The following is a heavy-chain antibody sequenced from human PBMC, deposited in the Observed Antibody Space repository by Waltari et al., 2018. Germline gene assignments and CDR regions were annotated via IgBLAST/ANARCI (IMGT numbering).Heavy chain of an antibody. J-gene: IGHJ6*02. CDR3: ARDRIAAAAPTYNYYYYGMDV. CDR2: IYSGGST. Sequence: EVQLVESGGGLIQPGGSLRLSCAASGFTVSSNYMSWVRQAPGKGLEWVSVIYSGGSTYDADSVKGRFTISRDNSKNTLYLQMNSLRAEDTAVYYCARDRIAAAAPTYNYYYYGMDVWGQGTTVTVSS. CDR1: GFTVSSNY. D-gene: IGHD6-13*01. V-gene: IGHV3-53*01.